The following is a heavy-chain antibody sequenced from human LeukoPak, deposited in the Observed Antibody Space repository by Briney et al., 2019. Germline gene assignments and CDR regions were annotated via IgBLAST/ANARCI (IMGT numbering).Heavy chain of an antibody. D-gene: IGHD3-16*01. CDR2: IYYSGST. CDR3: ARRTRGGSSLWYFDL. V-gene: IGHV4-59*01. CDR1: GGSISSYY. J-gene: IGHJ2*01. Sequence: SETLSLTCTVSGGSISSYYWSWIRQPPGKGLEWIGYIYYSGSTNYNPSLKSRVTISVDTSKNQFSLKLSSVTAADTAVYYCARRTRGGSSLWYFDLWGRGTLVTVSS.